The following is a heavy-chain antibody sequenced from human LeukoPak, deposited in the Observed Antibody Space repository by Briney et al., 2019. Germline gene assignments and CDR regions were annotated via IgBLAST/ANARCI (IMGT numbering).Heavy chain of an antibody. CDR3: ARNANRVGSRPPYYYSAYYMDV. Sequence: SETLSLTCAVYGGSFSGYYWSWIRQPPGKGLEWIGEINHSGSTNYNPSLKSRVSISVDTSKNQFSLKVTSVTAADTAVYYCARNANRVGSRPPYYYSAYYMDVWGKGTTVTVSS. V-gene: IGHV4-34*01. J-gene: IGHJ6*03. D-gene: IGHD2/OR15-2a*01. CDR1: GGSFSGYY. CDR2: INHSGST.